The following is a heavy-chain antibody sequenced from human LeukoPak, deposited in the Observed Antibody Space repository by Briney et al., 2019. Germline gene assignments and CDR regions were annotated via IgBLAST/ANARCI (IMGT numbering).Heavy chain of an antibody. J-gene: IGHJ4*02. Sequence: ASVKVSCKGSGYTFTGYYMHWVRQAPGQGLEWMGWINPNSGGTNYARKSQGGVTMTRDTSISTAYMELSRLRSDDTAVYYCARDVRDGYNRYYFDYWGQGTLVTVSS. D-gene: IGHD5-24*01. CDR2: INPNSGGT. V-gene: IGHV1-2*02. CDR3: ARDVRDGYNRYYFDY. CDR1: GYTFTGYY.